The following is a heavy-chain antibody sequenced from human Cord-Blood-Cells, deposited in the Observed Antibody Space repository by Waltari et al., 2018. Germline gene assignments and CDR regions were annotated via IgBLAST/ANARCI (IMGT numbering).Heavy chain of an antibody. J-gene: IGHJ4*02. D-gene: IGHD4-17*01. CDR2: IDWDDDK. V-gene: IGHV2-70*01. CDR3: ARNYGGNSYFDY. Sequence: QVTLRESGPALVKPTQTLTLTCTFSGFSLSTSGMCGSWIRQPPGKALELLALIDWDDDKYYSTALKTRLTISKDTSKNQVVLTMTNMDPVDTATYYCARNYGGNSYFDYWGQGTLVTVSS. CDR1: GFSLSTSGMC.